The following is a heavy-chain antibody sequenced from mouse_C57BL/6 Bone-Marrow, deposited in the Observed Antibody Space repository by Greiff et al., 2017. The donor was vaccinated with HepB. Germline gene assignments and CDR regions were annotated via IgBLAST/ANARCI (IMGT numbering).Heavy chain of an antibody. V-gene: IGHV1-52*01. J-gene: IGHJ2*01. D-gene: IGHD1-1*01. CDR1: GYTFTSYW. Sequence: QVQLQQPGAELVRPGSSVKLSCKASGYTFTSYWMHWVKQRPIQGLEWIGNIDPSDSETHYNQKFKDKATLTVDKSSSTAYMQLSSLTSEDSAVYYCARGPYYYSSRYPYYFDYWGQGTTLTVSS. CDR2: IDPSDSET. CDR3: ARGPYYYSSRYPYYFDY.